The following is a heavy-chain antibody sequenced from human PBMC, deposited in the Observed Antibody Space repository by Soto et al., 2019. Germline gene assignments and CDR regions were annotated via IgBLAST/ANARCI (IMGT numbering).Heavy chain of an antibody. CDR1: GGSFSGYY. D-gene: IGHD1-7*01. CDR2: INHSGST. CDR3: ARKGTGTRMRCAFDI. Sequence: QVQLQQWGAGLLKPSETLSLTCAVYGGSFSGYYWSWIRQPPGKGLEWIGEINHSGSTNYNPSLKIRVTISVDTSKNQFSLKLSSVTAADTAVYYCARKGTGTRMRCAFDIWGQGTMVTVSS. J-gene: IGHJ3*02. V-gene: IGHV4-34*01.